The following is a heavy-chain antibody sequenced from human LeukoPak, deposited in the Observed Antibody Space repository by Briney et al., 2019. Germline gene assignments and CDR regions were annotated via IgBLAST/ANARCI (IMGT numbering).Heavy chain of an antibody. J-gene: IGHJ5*02. V-gene: IGHV3-48*03. CDR2: ISSSGSTI. Sequence: GGSLRLSCAASGFTFSSYEMNWVRQAPGKGLEWVSYISSSGSTIYYADSVKGRFTISRDNAKNSLYLQMNSLRAEDTAVYYCARQSGSSWIPNWFDPWGQGTLVTVSS. CDR3: ARQSGSSWIPNWFDP. CDR1: GFTFSSYE. D-gene: IGHD6-13*01.